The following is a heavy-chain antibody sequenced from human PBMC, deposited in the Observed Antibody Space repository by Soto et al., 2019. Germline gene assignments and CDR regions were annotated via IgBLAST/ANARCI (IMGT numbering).Heavy chain of an antibody. CDR3: ARTGGRFLEWLLEVNSGAPYYFDY. CDR1: GYTFTSYG. Sequence: GASVKVSCKASGYTFTSYGISWVRQAPGQGLEWMGWISAYNGNTNYAQKLQGRVTMTTDTSTSTAYMELRSLRSDDTAVYYCARTGGRFLEWLLEVNSGAPYYFDYWGQGTLVTVSS. J-gene: IGHJ4*02. V-gene: IGHV1-18*01. D-gene: IGHD3-3*01. CDR2: ISAYNGNT.